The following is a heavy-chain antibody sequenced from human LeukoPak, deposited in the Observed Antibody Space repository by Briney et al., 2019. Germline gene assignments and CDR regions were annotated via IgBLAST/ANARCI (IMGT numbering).Heavy chain of an antibody. J-gene: IGHJ4*02. CDR3: ASSSGSSKFDS. CDR1: GFTFSSYW. D-gene: IGHD1-26*01. V-gene: IGHV3-7*03. CDR2: TKQDGSEK. Sequence: GGSLRLSCAASGFTFSSYWMSWVRQAPGKGLEWVANTKQDGSEKFYVDSVKGRFTISRDNAKNSLFLQMNSLRAEDTAVYYCASSSGSSKFDSWGQGTLVTVSS.